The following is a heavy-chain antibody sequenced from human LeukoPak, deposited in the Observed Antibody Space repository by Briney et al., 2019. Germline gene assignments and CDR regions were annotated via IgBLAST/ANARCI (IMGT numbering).Heavy chain of an antibody. Sequence: GESLKISCKGSGYSFTNYWIAGVRQMPGKGLEWMGIIYPGDSDTRYSPSFQGQVTISADKSISTAYLQWSSLEASDTAMYYCARNVPTYHYYYMDVWGKGTTVTVSS. D-gene: IGHD2-2*01. V-gene: IGHV5-51*01. CDR3: ARNVPTYHYYYMDV. CDR1: GYSFTNYW. CDR2: IYPGDSDT. J-gene: IGHJ6*03.